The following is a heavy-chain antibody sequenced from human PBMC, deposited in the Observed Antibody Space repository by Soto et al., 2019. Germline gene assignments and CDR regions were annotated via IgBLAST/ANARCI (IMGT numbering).Heavy chain of an antibody. V-gene: IGHV4-34*01. CDR3: ARGMASLATVLNY. Sequence: PSETLSLTCAVSGGSFSAYYWTWIRQPPGKGLEWIGEINHSGSTNYNPSLKSRVSISVDTPKSQFSLKLSSVTAADTAVYYCARGMASLATVLNYWGQGTLVTVSS. CDR2: INHSGST. J-gene: IGHJ4*02. CDR1: GGSFSAYY. D-gene: IGHD5-12*01.